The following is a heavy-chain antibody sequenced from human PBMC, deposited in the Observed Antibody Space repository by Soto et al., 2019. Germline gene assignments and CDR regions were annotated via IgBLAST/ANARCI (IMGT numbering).Heavy chain of an antibody. V-gene: IGHV4-39*01. CDR1: GGSISSSSYY. CDR3: ARPYYYDSSGPTFGFGY. D-gene: IGHD3-22*01. J-gene: IGHJ4*02. CDR2: IYYSGST. Sequence: PSETLSLTCTVSGGSISSSSYYWGWIRQPPGKGLEWIGSIYYSGSTYYNPSLKSRVTISVDTSKNQFSLKLSSVTAADTAVYYCARPYYYDSSGPTFGFGYWGQGTLVTVSS.